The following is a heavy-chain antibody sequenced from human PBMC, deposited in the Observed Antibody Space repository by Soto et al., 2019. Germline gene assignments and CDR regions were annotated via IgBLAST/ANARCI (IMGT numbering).Heavy chain of an antibody. Sequence: QVQLQESGPGLVKPSQTLSLTCTVSGGSISSGGYYWSWIRQHPGKGLEWIGYIYYSGSTYYNPSLKSRVIISVDTSKNQFSLKLSSVTAADTAVYYCAGEDWDYYYGMDVWGQGTTVTVSS. CDR3: AGEDWDYYYGMDV. CDR1: GGSISSGGYY. D-gene: IGHD3-9*01. CDR2: IYYSGST. V-gene: IGHV4-31*03. J-gene: IGHJ6*02.